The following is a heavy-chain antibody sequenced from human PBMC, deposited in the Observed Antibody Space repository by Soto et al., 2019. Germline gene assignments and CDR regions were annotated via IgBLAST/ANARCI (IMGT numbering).Heavy chain of an antibody. CDR2: ISGSGANI. D-gene: IGHD3-10*01. CDR3: ARRTSYGSGSYMYYYYGLDV. CDR1: GFTFSGYA. Sequence: LRLSCAASGFTFSGYAMTWVRQAPGKGLEWVSGISGSGANIYYADSVKGRFTISRDNSKNTLYLQMNSLRAEDTAVYSCARRTSYGSGSYMYYYYGLDVWGQGTTVTVSS. V-gene: IGHV3-23*01. J-gene: IGHJ6*02.